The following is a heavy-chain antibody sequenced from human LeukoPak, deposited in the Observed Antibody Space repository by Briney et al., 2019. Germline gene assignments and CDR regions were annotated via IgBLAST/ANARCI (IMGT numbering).Heavy chain of an antibody. CDR2: IYYSGST. CDR1: GGSISSGDYY. CDR3: ARAAPLLIVVGYFDY. D-gene: IGHD2-2*01. J-gene: IGHJ4*02. Sequence: SETLSLTCTVSGGSISSGDYYWSWIRQPPGKGLEWIGYIYYSGSTYYNPSLNSRVTISVDTSKNQFSLKLSSVTAADTAVYYCARAAPLLIVVGYFDYWGQGTLVTVSS. V-gene: IGHV4-30-4*08.